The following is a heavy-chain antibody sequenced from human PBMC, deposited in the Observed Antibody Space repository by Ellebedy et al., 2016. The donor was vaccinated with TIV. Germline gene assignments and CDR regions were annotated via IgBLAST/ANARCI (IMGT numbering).Heavy chain of an antibody. D-gene: IGHD3-10*01. CDR3: ARAAGVTPVFHY. Sequence: GESLKISCAASGFTFSSYWMHWVRPAPGKGLVWVSRITSDESTTTYADSVKGRFTISRDNAKNTLYLQMNSLRAEDTAVYYCARAAGVTPVFHYWGQGTLVTVSS. V-gene: IGHV3-74*01. CDR1: GFTFSSYW. J-gene: IGHJ4*02. CDR2: ITSDESTT.